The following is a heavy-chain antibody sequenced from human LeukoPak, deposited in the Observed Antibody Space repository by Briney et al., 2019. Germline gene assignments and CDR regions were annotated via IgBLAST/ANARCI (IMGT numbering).Heavy chain of an antibody. CDR3: ASVNYDILWKDY. V-gene: IGHV3-53*01. Sequence: GGSLRHSCAASGFTVSSNYMSWVRQAPGKGLEWVSVIYSGGSTYYADSVKGRFTISRDNSKNTLYLQMNSLRAEDTAVYYCASVNYDILWKDYWGQGTLVTVSS. J-gene: IGHJ4*02. CDR2: IYSGGST. D-gene: IGHD3-9*01. CDR1: GFTVSSNY.